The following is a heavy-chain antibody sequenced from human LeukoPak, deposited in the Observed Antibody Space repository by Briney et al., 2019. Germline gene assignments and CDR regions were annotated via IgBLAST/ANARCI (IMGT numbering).Heavy chain of an antibody. CDR1: GGSFSGYY. D-gene: IGHD3-22*01. CDR3: ARGGRYYYDSSGYYYV. V-gene: IGHV4-34*01. Sequence: SETLSLTCAVYGGSFSGYYWSWIRQPPGKGLEWIGEINHSGSTNYNPSLKSRVTISVDTSKNQFSLKLSSVTAADTAVYYCARGGRYYYDSSGYYYVWGRGTLVTVSS. CDR2: INHSGST. J-gene: IGHJ4*02.